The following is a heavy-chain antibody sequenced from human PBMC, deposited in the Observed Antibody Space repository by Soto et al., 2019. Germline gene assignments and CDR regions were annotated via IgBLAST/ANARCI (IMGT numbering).Heavy chain of an antibody. V-gene: IGHV4-61*08. D-gene: IGHD1-1*01. CDR2: SCCSEST. CDR3: ARGMDNNKVGW. CDR1: GASVSRGDSY. Sequence: QVQLQESGPGLVKPSETLSLTCTVSGASVSRGDSYWSWIRQPPGKGLEWIGYSCCSESTEYNPSLRSRVIISVNTSKNQLSLKLSTVAAADTAVYFCARGMDNNKVGWWGQGTLVTVSS. J-gene: IGHJ4*02.